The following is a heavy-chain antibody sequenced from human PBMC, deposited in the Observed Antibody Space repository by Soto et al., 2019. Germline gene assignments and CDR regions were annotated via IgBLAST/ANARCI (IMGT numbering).Heavy chain of an antibody. D-gene: IGHD2-2*01. J-gene: IGHJ5*02. CDR1: GGSISSYY. CDR2: IFHGGST. CDR3: ARGRVVVPAAVMFNCLDP. V-gene: IGHV4-59*12. Sequence: PSDTLSLTCTVSGGSISSYYWSWIRQPPGKGLEWIGYIFHGGSTYYNPSLRSRVTISVDRSRTQFSLKMSSVTAADTAVYYCARGRVVVPAAVMFNCLDPWGQGXRVTVPS.